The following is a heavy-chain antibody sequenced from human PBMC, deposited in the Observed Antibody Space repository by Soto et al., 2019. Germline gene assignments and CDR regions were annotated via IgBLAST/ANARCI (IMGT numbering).Heavy chain of an antibody. Sequence: QVQLQESGPGLVKPSQTLSLTCTVSGGSISSGDYYWSWIRQPPGKGLEWIGYIYYSGSTYYNPSLKSRVTISVDTSKNQFSLKLSSVTAADTAVYYCARWGEGMTTVTRDVYYFDYWGQGTLVTVSS. CDR2: IYYSGST. CDR3: ARWGEGMTTVTRDVYYFDY. J-gene: IGHJ4*02. V-gene: IGHV4-30-4*01. CDR1: GGSISSGDYY. D-gene: IGHD4-17*01.